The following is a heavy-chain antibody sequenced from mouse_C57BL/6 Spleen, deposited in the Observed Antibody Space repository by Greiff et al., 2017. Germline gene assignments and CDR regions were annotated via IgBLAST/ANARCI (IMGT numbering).Heavy chain of an antibody. Sequence: VQLQQSGPELVKPGASVKISCKASGYAFSSSWMNWVKQRPGKGLEWIGRIYPGDGDTNYNQKFKGKSTLTVDKSSSTAYMQLSSLTSEDSAVYYCARGITTVVADYWGQGTTLTVSS. CDR1: GYAFSSSW. CDR3: ARGITTVVADY. CDR2: IYPGDGDT. D-gene: IGHD1-1*01. V-gene: IGHV1-82*01. J-gene: IGHJ2*01.